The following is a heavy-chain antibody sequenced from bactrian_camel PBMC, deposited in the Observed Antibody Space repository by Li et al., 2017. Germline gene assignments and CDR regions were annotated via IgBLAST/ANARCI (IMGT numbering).Heavy chain of an antibody. CDR2: IDRDGTT. J-gene: IGHJ6*01. D-gene: IGHD3*01. Sequence: HVQLVESGGGSVQTGSSLTLSCIESGNTYSATYIGWFRQAPGKEREGVAVIDRDGTTAYADSVKGRFTFSQDNANNTLYLQMSSLKPEDTAMYYCAAGSRYFCYSLAWSRTTNFGYWGQGTQVTVS. CDR1: GNTYSATY. V-gene: IGHV3S53*01. CDR3: AAGSRYFCYSLAWSRTTNFGY.